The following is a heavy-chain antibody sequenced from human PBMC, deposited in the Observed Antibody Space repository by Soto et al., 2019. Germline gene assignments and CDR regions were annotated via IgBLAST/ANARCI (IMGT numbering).Heavy chain of an antibody. V-gene: IGHV1-18*04. CDR2: ISGYNSNT. CDR3: ARDPSDWNYDCYAGMAV. Sequence: YGMGGVGQAKRKGLEWMGWISGYNSNTKYAQKVQGRVTMTTDTSTGTAYMELRGLRSDDTAVYFCARDPSDWNYDCYAGMAVWGQRTSVPVSS. J-gene: IGHJ6*02. D-gene: IGHD1-1*01. CDR1: YG.